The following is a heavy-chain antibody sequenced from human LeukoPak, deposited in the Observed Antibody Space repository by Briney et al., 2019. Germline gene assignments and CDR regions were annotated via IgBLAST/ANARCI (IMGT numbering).Heavy chain of an antibody. CDR2: IYTSGST. J-gene: IGHJ6*03. CDR1: GGSISSGSYY. CDR3: ARVSAEAWLSSYYYYMDV. D-gene: IGHD3-22*01. V-gene: IGHV4-61*02. Sequence: PSQTLSLTCTVSGGSISSGSYYWSWIRQPAGKGLEWIGRIYTSGSTNNNPSLKSRVTISVDTSKNQFSLKLSSVTAADTAVYYCARVSAEAWLSSYYYYMDVWGKGTTVTVSS.